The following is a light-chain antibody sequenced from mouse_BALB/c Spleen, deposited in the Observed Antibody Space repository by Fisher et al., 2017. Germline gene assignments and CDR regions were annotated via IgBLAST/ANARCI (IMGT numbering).Light chain of an antibody. CDR2: YTS. CDR3: QQGSSIPLT. Sequence: DIVMTQSPSSLSASLGDRVTISCRASQDISNYLNWYQQKPDGTVKLLIYYTSRLHSGVPSRFSGSGSGTSYSLTIGTMEAEDVATYYCQQGSSIPLTFGAGTKLELK. CDR1: QDISNY. J-gene: IGKJ5*01. V-gene: IGKV10-94*06.